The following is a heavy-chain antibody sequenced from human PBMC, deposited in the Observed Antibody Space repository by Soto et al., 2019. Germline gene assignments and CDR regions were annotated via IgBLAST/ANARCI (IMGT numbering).Heavy chain of an antibody. CDR3: AKDQVIVVVIRAPDAFDI. Sequence: GGSLRLSCAASGFTVSSYAMSWVLQAPGKGLEWVSAISGSGGSTYYADSVKGRFTISRDNSKNTLYLQMNSLRAEDTAVYYCAKDQVIVVVIRAPDAFDIWGQGTMVTVSS. V-gene: IGHV3-23*01. D-gene: IGHD3-22*01. CDR2: ISGSGGST. CDR1: GFTVSSYA. J-gene: IGHJ3*02.